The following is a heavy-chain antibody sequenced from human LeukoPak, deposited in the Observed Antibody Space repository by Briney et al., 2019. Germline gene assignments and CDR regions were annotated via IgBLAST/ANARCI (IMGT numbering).Heavy chain of an antibody. J-gene: IGHJ4*02. D-gene: IGHD5-18*01. V-gene: IGHV3-64*01. Sequence: PGGSLRLSCAASGFSISSYALHWVRQAPGKGLQYVSGISNGGSIDYANSVKGRFTISRDNSKNTLYLQMGSLRPEDMAVYYCARDFSYGSGFDCWGQGILVTVSS. CDR2: ISNGGSI. CDR1: GFSISSYA. CDR3: ARDFSYGSGFDC.